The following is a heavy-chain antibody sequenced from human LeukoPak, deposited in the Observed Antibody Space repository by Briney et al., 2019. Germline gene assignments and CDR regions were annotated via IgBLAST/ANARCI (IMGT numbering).Heavy chain of an antibody. Sequence: ASVKVSCKVSGYTLTELSMHWVRQAPGKGLEWMGGFDPEDGETIYAQKFQGRVTMTTDTSTSTAYMELRSLRSDDTAVYYCARSPLNYYDSSGWDYWGQGTLVTVSS. CDR3: ARSPLNYYDSSGWDY. J-gene: IGHJ4*02. CDR1: GYTLTELS. CDR2: FDPEDGET. V-gene: IGHV1-24*01. D-gene: IGHD3-22*01.